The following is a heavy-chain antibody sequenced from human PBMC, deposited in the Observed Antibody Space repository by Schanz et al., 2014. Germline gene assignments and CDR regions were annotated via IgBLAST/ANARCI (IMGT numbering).Heavy chain of an antibody. CDR1: GYTFTSYG. D-gene: IGHD6-6*01. CDR2: IIPILGIA. V-gene: IGHV1-69*04. Sequence: QVQLVQSGAEVKKPGASVKVSCKASGYTFTSYGISWVRQAPGQGLEWMGRIIPILGIANYAQKFQGRVTITADRSTSTAYMELSSLRYEDTAVYYCARDQSPYTNSSDVRYFDYWGQGSLVTVSS. J-gene: IGHJ4*02. CDR3: ARDQSPYTNSSDVRYFDY.